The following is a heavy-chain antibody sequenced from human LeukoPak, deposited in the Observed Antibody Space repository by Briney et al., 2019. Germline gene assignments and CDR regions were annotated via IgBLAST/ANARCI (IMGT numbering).Heavy chain of an antibody. J-gene: IGHJ6*03. CDR1: SGSISTSNYY. CDR2: IFYSGST. V-gene: IGHV4-39*07. D-gene: IGHD3-10*01. Sequence: SETLSLTCTVSSGSISTSNYYWGWVRQPPGKALEWIGNIFYSGSTYYSPSLKSRVTISVDTSKNQFSLKLSSVTAADTAVYYCARGSDYYGSGSYSLLLHGYYYYMDVWGKGTTVTISS. CDR3: ARGSDYYGSGSYSLLLHGYYYYMDV.